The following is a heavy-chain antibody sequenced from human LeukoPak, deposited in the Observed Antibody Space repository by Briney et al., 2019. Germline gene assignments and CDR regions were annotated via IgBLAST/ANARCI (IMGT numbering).Heavy chain of an antibody. J-gene: IGHJ4*02. V-gene: IGHV4-34*01. CDR2: INHSGST. Sequence: PSETLSLTCAVYGGSFSGYYWSWIRQPPGKGLEWIGEINHSGSTNYNPSLKSRVTISVDTSKNRFSLKLSSVTAADTAVYYCARGEQLGASFDYWGQGTLVTVSS. D-gene: IGHD6-13*01. CDR3: ARGEQLGASFDY. CDR1: GGSFSGYY.